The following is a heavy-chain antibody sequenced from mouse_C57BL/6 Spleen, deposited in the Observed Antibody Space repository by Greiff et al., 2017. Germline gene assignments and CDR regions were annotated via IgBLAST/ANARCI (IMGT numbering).Heavy chain of an antibody. CDR2: IDPSDSYT. CDR3: ATAYYSNYSDY. D-gene: IGHD2-5*01. CDR1: GYTFTSYW. V-gene: IGHV1-59*01. Sequence: QVQLQQPGAELVRPGTSVKLSCKASGYTFTSYWMHWVKQRPGQGLEWIGVIDPSDSYTNYNQKFKGKATLTVDTSSSTAYMQLSSLTSEDSAVYYCATAYYSNYSDYWGQGTTLTVSS. J-gene: IGHJ2*01.